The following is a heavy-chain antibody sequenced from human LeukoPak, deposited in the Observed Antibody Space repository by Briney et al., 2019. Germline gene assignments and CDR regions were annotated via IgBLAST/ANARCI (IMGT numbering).Heavy chain of an antibody. D-gene: IGHD6-13*01. CDR3: AKDRGYSSSWCDY. Sequence: GGSLRLSCAASGFTFSSYGMHWVRRAPGKGLEWVAFIRYDGSNKYYADSVKGRFTISRDNSKNTLYLQMNSLRAEDTAVYYCAKDRGYSSSWCDYWGQGTLVTVSS. J-gene: IGHJ4*02. V-gene: IGHV3-30*02. CDR2: IRYDGSNK. CDR1: GFTFSSYG.